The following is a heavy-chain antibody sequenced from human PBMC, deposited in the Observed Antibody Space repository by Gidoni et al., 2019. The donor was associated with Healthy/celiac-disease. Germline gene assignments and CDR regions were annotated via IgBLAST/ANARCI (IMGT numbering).Heavy chain of an antibody. J-gene: IGHJ4*02. D-gene: IGHD6-19*01. CDR1: GGSISSGSYY. V-gene: IGHV4-61*02. Sequence: GLVKPSQTLSLTCTVSGGSISSGSYYWSWIRQPAGKGLEWIGRIYTSGSTNYNPSLKSRVTISVDSSKNQFSLKLSSVTAADTAVYYCARDRVAVAPWGYYFDYWGQGTLVTVSS. CDR3: ARDRVAVAPWGYYFDY. CDR2: IYTSGST.